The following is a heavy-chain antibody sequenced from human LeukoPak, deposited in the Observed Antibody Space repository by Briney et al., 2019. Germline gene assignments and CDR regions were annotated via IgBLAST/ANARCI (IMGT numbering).Heavy chain of an antibody. J-gene: IGHJ6*03. Sequence: ASVKVSCKASGYTFTVYYMHWVRQAPGQGLEWMGWINPNSGGTNYAQKFQGRVTMTRDTSISTAYMELSRLRSDDTAVYYCARDHLRRYFDWSNYYYYYYMDVWGKGTTVTVSS. CDR3: ARDHLRRYFDWSNYYYYYYMDV. V-gene: IGHV1-2*02. CDR1: GYTFTVYY. CDR2: INPNSGGT. D-gene: IGHD3-9*01.